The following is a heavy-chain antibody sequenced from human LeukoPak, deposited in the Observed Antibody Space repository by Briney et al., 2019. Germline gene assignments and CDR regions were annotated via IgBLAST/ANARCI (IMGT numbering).Heavy chain of an antibody. CDR1: GFIFSSYS. CDR2: ISSGSNYI. V-gene: IGHV3-21*01. Sequence: GGSLRLSCAASGFIFSSYSMNWVRQAPGKGLEWVSSISSGSNYIYYADSVKGRFSISRDNSKNTLYLQMNSLRAEDTAVYYCAREHVTIFGVVKDPLGYWGQGTLVTVSS. J-gene: IGHJ4*02. D-gene: IGHD3-3*01. CDR3: AREHVTIFGVVKDPLGY.